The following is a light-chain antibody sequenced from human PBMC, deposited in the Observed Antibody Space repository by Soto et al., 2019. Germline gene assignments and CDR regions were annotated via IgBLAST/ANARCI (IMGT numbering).Light chain of an antibody. Sequence: EIVMTQSPATLSVSPGERGTLSCRASQSVSSNLAWYQHKTGQAPRLLIYGASTRATGIPARFSGSGSGTEFTLTISSLQSEDFGVYYCQQYGSSHTFGQGTRLEIK. CDR3: QQYGSSHT. V-gene: IGKV3-15*01. CDR1: QSVSSN. CDR2: GAS. J-gene: IGKJ5*01.